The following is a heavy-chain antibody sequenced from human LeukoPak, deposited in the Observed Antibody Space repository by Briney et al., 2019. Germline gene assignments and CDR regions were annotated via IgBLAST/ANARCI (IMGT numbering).Heavy chain of an antibody. D-gene: IGHD1-1*01. Sequence: SETLSLTCTVSGGSISGFYWSWIRQPPGKGLEWIGYIYYTGSTNYNPSLKSRVTISVDTSKNQFSLKLSSVTAADTAVYYCARPRRKDDHVSDYWGQGTLVTVSS. CDR3: ARPRRKDDHVSDY. V-gene: IGHV4-59*08. CDR1: GGSISGFY. J-gene: IGHJ4*02. CDR2: IYYTGST.